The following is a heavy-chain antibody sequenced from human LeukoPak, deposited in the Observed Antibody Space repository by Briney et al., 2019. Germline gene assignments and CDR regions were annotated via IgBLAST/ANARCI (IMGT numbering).Heavy chain of an antibody. CDR1: GFTFSSYS. Sequence: GGSLRLSCAASGFTFSSYSMNWVRQAPGKGLEWVSSISSSSSYIYYADSVKGRFTISRDNAKNSLYLQMNSLRAEDTAVYYCAREGYCSSTSCPFRYWGQGTLVSVSS. D-gene: IGHD2-2*01. CDR2: ISSSSSYI. J-gene: IGHJ4*02. CDR3: AREGYCSSTSCPFRY. V-gene: IGHV3-21*04.